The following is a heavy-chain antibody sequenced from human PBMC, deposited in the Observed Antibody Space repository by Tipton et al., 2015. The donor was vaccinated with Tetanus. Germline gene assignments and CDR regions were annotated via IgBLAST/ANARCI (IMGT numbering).Heavy chain of an antibody. D-gene: IGHD3-9*01. J-gene: IGHJ3*02. Sequence: GLVKPSETLSLTCTISGGSISDYYYWSWLRQAPGKGLEWIGFISNIGTTHYNPSLKSRVTISSDTSKNQFSLKLNSVTGADAALYYGARDQDFDIMTGRYDAFDIWGQGTMVTVSS. V-gene: IGHV4-59*01. CDR1: GGSISDYYY. CDR3: ARDQDFDIMTGRYDAFDI. CDR2: ISNIGTT.